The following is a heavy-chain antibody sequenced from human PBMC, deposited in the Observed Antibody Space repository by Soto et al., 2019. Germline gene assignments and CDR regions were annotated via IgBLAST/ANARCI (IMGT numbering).Heavy chain of an antibody. D-gene: IGHD2-8*01. CDR1: GGSISSSSYY. V-gene: IGHV4-39*01. CDR2: IYYSGST. CDR3: ARRIVLMVYAMGGFDY. J-gene: IGHJ4*02. Sequence: QLQLQESGPGLVKPSETLSLTCTVSGGSISSSSYYWGWIRQPPGKGLEWIGSIYYSGSTYYNPSLTSRVTISVDTSKTQFSLKLSSVTAADTAVYYCARRIVLMVYAMGGFDYWGQGTLVTVSS.